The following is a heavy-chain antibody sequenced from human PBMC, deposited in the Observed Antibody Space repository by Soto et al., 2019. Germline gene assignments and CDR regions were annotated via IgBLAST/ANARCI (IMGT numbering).Heavy chain of an antibody. V-gene: IGHV3-48*01. CDR1: GFTFSSYW. CDR2: ISSSSTTK. Sequence: PGGSLRLSCAASGFTFSSYWMSWVRQAPGKGLEWVSYISSSSTTKYYADSVKGRFTISRDNAKNSLYLQMNSLRAEDTAVYYCARDGCSGSNCLNWFDPWGQGTLVTVS. D-gene: IGHD2-15*01. CDR3: ARDGCSGSNCLNWFDP. J-gene: IGHJ5*02.